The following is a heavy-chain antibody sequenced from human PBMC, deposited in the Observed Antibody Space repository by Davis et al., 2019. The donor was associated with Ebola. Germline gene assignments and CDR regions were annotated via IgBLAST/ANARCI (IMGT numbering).Heavy chain of an antibody. V-gene: IGHV1-18*01. J-gene: IGHJ4*02. CDR1: GYTFTSYG. CDR3: ARAQFPTTSDH. D-gene: IGHD1-1*01. Sequence: AASVKVSRKASGYTFTSYGISWVRQAPGQGLEWMGWISAYNGNTNYAQKLQGRVTMTTDTSTSTAYMEVGSLKSDDTAVYYCARAQFPTTSDHWGQGTLVTVSS. CDR2: ISAYNGNT.